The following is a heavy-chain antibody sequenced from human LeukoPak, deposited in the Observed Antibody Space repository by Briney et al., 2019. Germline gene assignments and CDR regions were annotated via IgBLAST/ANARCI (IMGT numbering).Heavy chain of an antibody. CDR1: GFTFSSYA. Sequence: HPGGSLRLSCAASGFTFSSYAMSWVRQAPGKGLEWVSAISGSGGSTYYADSVKGRFTISRDNSKNTLYLQMNSLRAEDTAVYYCAKAKTQYGSYYFDYWGQGTLVTASS. D-gene: IGHD6-13*01. V-gene: IGHV3-23*01. CDR3: AKAKTQYGSYYFDY. CDR2: ISGSGGST. J-gene: IGHJ4*02.